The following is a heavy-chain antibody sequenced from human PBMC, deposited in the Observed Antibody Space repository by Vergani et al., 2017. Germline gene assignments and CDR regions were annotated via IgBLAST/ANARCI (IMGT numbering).Heavy chain of an antibody. Sequence: QVQLVQSGAEVKKPGSSVKVSCKASGGTFSSYAISWVRQAPGQGLEWMGGIIPIFGTANYAQKFQGRVTITADESTSTAYMELSSLRSEDTAVYYCARETRYYYDSSCYSLNPQANWYFDLWGRGTLVTVSS. CDR2: IIPIFGTA. V-gene: IGHV1-69*01. J-gene: IGHJ2*01. CDR1: GGTFSSYA. CDR3: ARETRYYYDSSCYSLNPQANWYFDL. D-gene: IGHD3-22*01.